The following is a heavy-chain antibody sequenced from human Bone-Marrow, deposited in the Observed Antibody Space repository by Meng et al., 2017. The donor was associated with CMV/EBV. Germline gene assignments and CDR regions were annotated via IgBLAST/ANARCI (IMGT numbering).Heavy chain of an antibody. Sequence: GGSLRLSCAASGFTFNIYAMNWVRQAPGKGLEWVSAISGSGDATYYADSVRGRFTISRDNSKDTLYLQMNTLRAEDTALYYCAKALKVNYCSRTSCSMGVDSWGQGTLVTFPS. CDR3: AKALKVNYCSRTSCSMGVDS. V-gene: IGHV3-23*01. D-gene: IGHD2-2*01. J-gene: IGHJ5*01. CDR2: ISGSGDAT. CDR1: GFTFNIYA.